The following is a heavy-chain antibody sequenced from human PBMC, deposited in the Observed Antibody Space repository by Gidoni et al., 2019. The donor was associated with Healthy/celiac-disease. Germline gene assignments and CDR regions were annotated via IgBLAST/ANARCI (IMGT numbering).Heavy chain of an antibody. Sequence: QVQLVESGGGVVQPGRSLRLSCAASGFTFSSSGMHWVRQAPGKGLEWVAVIWYDGSNKYYADSVKGRFTISRDNSKNTLYLQMNSLRAEDTAVYYCARDLYSSSWYGAYYYYGMDVWGQGTTVTVSS. CDR2: IWYDGSNK. CDR3: ARDLYSSSWYGAYYYYGMDV. CDR1: GFTFSSSG. J-gene: IGHJ6*02. V-gene: IGHV3-33*01. D-gene: IGHD6-13*01.